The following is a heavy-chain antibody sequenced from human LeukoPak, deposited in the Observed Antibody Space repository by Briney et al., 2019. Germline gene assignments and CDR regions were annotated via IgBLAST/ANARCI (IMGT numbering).Heavy chain of an antibody. CDR3: AKDRGWLAVAGPFDY. CDR1: GFTFSDSG. J-gene: IGHJ4*02. D-gene: IGHD6-19*01. V-gene: IGHV3-30*18. Sequence: PGRSLRLSCAASGFTFSDSGMHWVRQAPGKGLEWVSVISYDGRDKYYADSVKGRFTISRDNSKNTLYLQMNSLRAEDTAVYYCAKDRGWLAVAGPFDYWGQGTLVTVSS. CDR2: ISYDGRDK.